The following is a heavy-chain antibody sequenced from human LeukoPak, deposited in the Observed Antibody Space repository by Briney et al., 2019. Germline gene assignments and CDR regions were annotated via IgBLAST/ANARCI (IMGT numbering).Heavy chain of an antibody. Sequence: GALKIPWKGSGFSFTSYWIGWGRQVPGKGLGGVGVIYPGDSDTRYSPSFQGQVTISADKSISTAYLQWSSLKASDTAMYYCARRPGYSSSWTIDYWGQGTLVTVSS. D-gene: IGHD6-13*01. CDR2: IYPGDSDT. CDR1: GFSFTSYW. CDR3: ARRPGYSSSWTIDY. J-gene: IGHJ4*02. V-gene: IGHV5-51*01.